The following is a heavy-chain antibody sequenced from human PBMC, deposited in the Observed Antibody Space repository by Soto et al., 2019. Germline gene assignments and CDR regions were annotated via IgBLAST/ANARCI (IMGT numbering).Heavy chain of an antibody. CDR2: IYYSGST. D-gene: IGHD1-26*01. J-gene: IGHJ4*02. Sequence: PSETLSLTCTVSGGSISSYYWSWIRQPPGKGLEWIGYIYYSGSTNYNPSLKSRVTISVDTSKNQSSLKLSSVTAADTAVYYCARDRTGGATDYWGQGTLVTVS. V-gene: IGHV4-59*01. CDR3: ARDRTGGATDY. CDR1: GGSISSYY.